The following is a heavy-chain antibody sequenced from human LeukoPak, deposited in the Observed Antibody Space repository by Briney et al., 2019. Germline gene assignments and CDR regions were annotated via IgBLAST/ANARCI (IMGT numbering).Heavy chain of an antibody. Sequence: PGGSLRLSCAASGFNLRAYNMNWVRQAPGKGLEWVANIKQDGSEKYYVDSVKGRFTISRDNAKNSLYLQMNSLRAEDTAVYYCARNFAIDYWGQGTLVTVSS. CDR1: GFNLRAYN. CDR2: IKQDGSEK. V-gene: IGHV3-7*01. CDR3: ARNFAIDY. D-gene: IGHD3-9*01. J-gene: IGHJ4*02.